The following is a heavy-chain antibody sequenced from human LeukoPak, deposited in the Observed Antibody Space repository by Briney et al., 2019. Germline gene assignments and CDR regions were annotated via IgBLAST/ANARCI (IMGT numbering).Heavy chain of an antibody. CDR3: ARADLIQLWNSFDY. J-gene: IGHJ4*02. Sequence: PSETLSLTCTVSGGSISSYYWSWIRQPPGKGLEWIGRIYTSGSTNYNPSLKSRVTISVDTSKNQFSLKLSSVTAADTAVYYCARADLIQLWNSFDYWGQGTLVTVSS. CDR1: GGSISSYY. D-gene: IGHD5-18*01. CDR2: IYTSGST. V-gene: IGHV4-4*08.